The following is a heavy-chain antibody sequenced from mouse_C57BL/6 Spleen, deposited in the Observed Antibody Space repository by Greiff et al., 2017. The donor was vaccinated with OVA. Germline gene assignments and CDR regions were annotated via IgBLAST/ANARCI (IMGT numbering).Heavy chain of an antibody. J-gene: IGHJ4*01. D-gene: IGHD1-1*01. CDR1: GFTFSDYG. CDR3: ARVPYYYGSSPYAMDY. V-gene: IGHV5-17*01. Sequence: EVMLVESGGGLVKPGGSLKLSCAASGFTFSDYGMHWVRQAPEKGLEWVAYISSGSSTIYYADTVKGRFTISRDNAKNTLFLQMTSLRSEDTAMYYCARVPYYYGSSPYAMDYWGQGTSVTVSS. CDR2: ISSGSSTI.